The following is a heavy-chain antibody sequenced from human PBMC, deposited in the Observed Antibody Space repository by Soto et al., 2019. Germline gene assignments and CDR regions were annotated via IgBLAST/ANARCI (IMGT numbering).Heavy chain of an antibody. Sequence: QVQLVQSGAEVKKPGASVNVSCKASGYTFTTYGISWVRQAPGHGLEWVGWISAHNGNTNYAQNLKGIGTMTTDTSTSTANMELRSLRSDDTAVYYCARVESPSSDWYDAFHIWGQGTMVNVSS. V-gene: IGHV1-18*01. CDR1: GYTFTTYG. J-gene: IGHJ3*02. CDR2: ISAHNGNT. D-gene: IGHD6-19*01. CDR3: ARVESPSSDWYDAFHI.